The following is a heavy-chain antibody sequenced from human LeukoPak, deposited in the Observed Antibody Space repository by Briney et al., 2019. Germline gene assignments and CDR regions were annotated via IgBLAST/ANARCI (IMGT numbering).Heavy chain of an antibody. D-gene: IGHD2-15*01. J-gene: IGHJ3*02. CDR2: ISAYNGNT. CDR3: ARGSCSGGSCLKIDAFDI. Sequence: ASVKVSCKASGYTFTSYGISWVQQAPGQGLEWMGWISAYNGNTNYAQKLQGRVTMTRDTSTSTVYMELSSLRSEDTAVYYCARGSCSGGSCLKIDAFDIWGQGTMVTVSS. V-gene: IGHV1-18*01. CDR1: GYTFTSYG.